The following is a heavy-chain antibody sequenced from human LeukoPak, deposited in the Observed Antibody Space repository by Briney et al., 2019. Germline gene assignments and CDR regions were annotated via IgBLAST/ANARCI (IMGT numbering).Heavy chain of an antibody. CDR1: GFTFDNYW. V-gene: IGHV3-74*01. CDR2: INTDGSSR. J-gene: IGHJ4*02. CDR3: ARDDAGYSSGWYWVY. Sequence: GGSLRLSCAASGFTFDNYWMHWVRQAPGKGLVWVSRINTDGSSRSDADSVKGRVTISRDNAKNTLFLQMNSLRDEDTAVYYCARDDAGYSSGWYWVYWGQGTLVTVSS. D-gene: IGHD6-19*01.